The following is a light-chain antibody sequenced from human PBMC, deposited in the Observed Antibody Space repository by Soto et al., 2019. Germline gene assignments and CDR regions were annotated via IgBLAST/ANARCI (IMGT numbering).Light chain of an antibody. CDR3: QQYNAYSVT. CDR1: QNIFRW. V-gene: IGKV1-5*01. Sequence: DIQVTQSPSTLSASVGDRVSITCRASQNIFRWLAWYQQKPGKAPRLLIYDASSLESGVPSRFSGSGSGTEFTLTISSLQPDDFATYYCQQYNAYSVTFGGGTKVEIK. CDR2: DAS. J-gene: IGKJ4*01.